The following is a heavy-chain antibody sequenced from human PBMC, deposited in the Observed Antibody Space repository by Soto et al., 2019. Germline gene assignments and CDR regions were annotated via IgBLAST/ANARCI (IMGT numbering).Heavy chain of an antibody. CDR3: ARGPYSSSGQIGGVYYYYYYGMDV. V-gene: IGHV3-33*01. CDR2: IWYDGSNK. Sequence: PGESLRLSCAASGFTFSSYGMHWVRQAPGKGLEWVAVIWYDGSNKYYADSVKGRFTISRDNSKNTLYLQMNSLRAEDTAVYYCARGPYSSSGQIGGVYYYYYYGMDVWGQGTTVTAP. CDR1: GFTFSSYG. D-gene: IGHD6-6*01. J-gene: IGHJ6*02.